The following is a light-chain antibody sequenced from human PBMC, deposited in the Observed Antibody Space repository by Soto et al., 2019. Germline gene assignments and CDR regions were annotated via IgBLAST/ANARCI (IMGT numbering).Light chain of an antibody. CDR2: GAS. Sequence: EIVLTQSPGTLSLSPGERATLSCRASQSITSSNYLAWYQQKPGQAPRLLIYGASSRATGIPDRFSGSGSVTDFTLTISRLEPEDFAVYYCQHYGNSPPTFGQGTKVEIK. CDR1: QSITSSNY. J-gene: IGKJ1*01. V-gene: IGKV3-20*01. CDR3: QHYGNSPPT.